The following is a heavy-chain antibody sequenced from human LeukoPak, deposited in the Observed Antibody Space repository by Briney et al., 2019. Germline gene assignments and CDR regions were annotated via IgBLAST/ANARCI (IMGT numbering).Heavy chain of an antibody. CDR2: IHYSGTT. CDR1: GVSFSNDGYY. V-gene: IGHV4-31*03. CDR3: ARGTGY. J-gene: IGHJ4*02. Sequence: SQTLSLTCTVSGVSFSNDGYYWSWTRQHPGKGLEWIGCIHYSGTTYYNPFLKSRVTISIDTAKNQFSLKLTSVTVADTAVYYCARGTGYWGQGTLVTVSS. D-gene: IGHD1-14*01.